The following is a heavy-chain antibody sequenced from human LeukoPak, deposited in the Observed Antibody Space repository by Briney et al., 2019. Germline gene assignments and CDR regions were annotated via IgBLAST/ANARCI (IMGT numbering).Heavy chain of an antibody. V-gene: IGHV3-30*02. CDR3: AKDPPDRPVPLWLAVAGTGFDY. D-gene: IGHD6-19*01. Sequence: GGSLRLSCAASGFTFSSYGMHWVRQAPGKGLEWVAFIRYDGSNKYYADSVKGRFTISRDNSKNTLYLQMNSLRAGDTAVYYCAKDPPDRPVPLWLAVAGTGFDYWGQGTLVTVSS. CDR1: GFTFSSYG. J-gene: IGHJ4*02. CDR2: IRYDGSNK.